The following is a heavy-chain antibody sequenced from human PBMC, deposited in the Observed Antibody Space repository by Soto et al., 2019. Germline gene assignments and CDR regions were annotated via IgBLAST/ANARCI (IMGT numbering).Heavy chain of an antibody. V-gene: IGHV3-23*01. CDR3: AKATTNGGWFNPFDS. CDR2: LSGSGTST. CDR1: GFIFAHYA. D-gene: IGHD6-19*01. Sequence: LRLCCAGSGFIFAHYAMNWFRQAPVKGLECVSGLSGSGTSTYYADSVKGRFTISRDNSRDTLFLQMNSLTADDTAVYYCAKATTNGGWFNPFDSWGQGAMVTVSS. J-gene: IGHJ4*02.